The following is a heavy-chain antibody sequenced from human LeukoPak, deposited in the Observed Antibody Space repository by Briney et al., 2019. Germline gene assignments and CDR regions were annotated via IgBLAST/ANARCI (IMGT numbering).Heavy chain of an antibody. D-gene: IGHD2-21*01. Sequence: PSETLSLTCTVSGGSISSGGYYWSWFRQPPGKGLEWIGYIYYSGGTNSNPSLKSRVTMSVDTSKNQFSLKVRSVTAADTSVYYCARRSIARGKVDVIVFDYWGQGALVTVSS. J-gene: IGHJ4*02. V-gene: IGHV4-61*08. CDR1: GGSISSGGYY. CDR2: IYYSGGT. CDR3: ARRSIARGKVDVIVFDY.